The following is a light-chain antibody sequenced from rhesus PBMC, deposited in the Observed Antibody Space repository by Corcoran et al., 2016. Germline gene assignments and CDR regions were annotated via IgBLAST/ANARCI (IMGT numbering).Light chain of an antibody. Sequence: EIVMTQSPATLSLSPGERATLSCRASQGVGRYLAWYQQKPEQVPRLLIYASASRATGNPDRFSGRGYGTDFTLTIRSLEPGDFAVYYCQQYSNWPYSFGQGTKVEIK. CDR1: QGVGRY. V-gene: IGKV3S9*01. CDR2: ASA. J-gene: IGKJ2*01. CDR3: QQYSNWPYS.